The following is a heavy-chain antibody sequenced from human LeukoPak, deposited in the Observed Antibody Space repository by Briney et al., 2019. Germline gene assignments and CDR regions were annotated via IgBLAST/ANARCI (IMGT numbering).Heavy chain of an antibody. Sequence: SETLSLTCTVSGGSISSYYWSWIRQPPGKGLEWIGYIYYSGSTNYNPSLKSRVTISVDTSKNQFSLKLSSVTAADTAVYYCARDRGYCSGGSCYPWYLDLWGRGTLVTVSS. J-gene: IGHJ2*01. V-gene: IGHV4-59*01. CDR1: GGSISSYY. CDR3: ARDRGYCSGGSCYPWYLDL. D-gene: IGHD2-15*01. CDR2: IYYSGST.